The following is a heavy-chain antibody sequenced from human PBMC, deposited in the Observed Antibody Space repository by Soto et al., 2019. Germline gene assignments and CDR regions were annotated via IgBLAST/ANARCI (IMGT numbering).Heavy chain of an antibody. Sequence: GGVLRLSCASSGVTFGSHWMHWVRQAPGKGLVWVSHIGPSGSGTSDADSVKDRFTISRDNSKNTLYLQMSSLRVEDTAIYYCVKGNQLLRYFFEFWGPGTLVTVSS. D-gene: IGHD2-15*01. V-gene: IGHV3-74*01. CDR1: GVTFGSHW. CDR2: IGPSGSGT. J-gene: IGHJ4*01. CDR3: VKGNQLLRYFFEF.